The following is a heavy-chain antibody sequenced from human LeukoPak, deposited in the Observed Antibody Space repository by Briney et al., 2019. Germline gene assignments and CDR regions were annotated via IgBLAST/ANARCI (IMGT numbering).Heavy chain of an antibody. Sequence: SETLSLTCSVSGGSMSSYYWSWIRQPPGKGLEWIGYIYYNVSTNYNPSLKSRVTISVDTSMNQFSLKLSSVTAADTAVYYCARGPFGNFFTLYYFDYWGQGTLVTVSS. J-gene: IGHJ4*02. CDR3: ARGPFGNFFTLYYFDY. D-gene: IGHD1-7*01. V-gene: IGHV4-59*01. CDR1: GGSMSSYY. CDR2: IYYNVST.